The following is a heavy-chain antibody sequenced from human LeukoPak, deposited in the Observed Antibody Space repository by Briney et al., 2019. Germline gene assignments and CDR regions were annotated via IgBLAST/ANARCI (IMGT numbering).Heavy chain of an antibody. J-gene: IGHJ6*02. V-gene: IGHV4-59*01. CDR3: ARVIAADGTGGYYYYYGMDV. CDR1: GGSISSYY. D-gene: IGHD6-13*01. CDR2: IYYSGST. Sequence: PSETLPSTCTFSGGSISSYYWGGIGQPPGRGREGIGLIYYSGSTNYNPSLKSRVTISVDTSKNQFSLKLSSVTAADTAVYYCARVIAADGTGGYYYYYGMDVWGQGTTVTVSS.